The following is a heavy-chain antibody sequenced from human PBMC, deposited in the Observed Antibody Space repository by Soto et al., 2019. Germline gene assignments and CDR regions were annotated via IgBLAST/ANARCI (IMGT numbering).Heavy chain of an antibody. CDR2: IDWDDDK. Sequence: VSGPTLVNPTQTLTLTCTFSGFSLSTSGMCVSWIRQPPGKALEWLALIDWDDDKYYSTSLKTRLTTSKDTSKNQVVLTMTNMDPVDTATYYCARIKRGSGSYSFDYWGQGTLVTVYS. D-gene: IGHD1-26*01. CDR3: ARIKRGSGSYSFDY. J-gene: IGHJ4*02. CDR1: GFSLSTSGMC. V-gene: IGHV2-70*01.